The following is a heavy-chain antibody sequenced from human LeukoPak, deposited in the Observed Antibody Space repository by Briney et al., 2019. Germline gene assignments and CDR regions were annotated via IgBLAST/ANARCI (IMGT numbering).Heavy chain of an antibody. CDR1: GGSISSYY. CDR2: IYYSGST. D-gene: IGHD6-13*01. CDR3: ARWAPYSSSSEWVVGGQYYFDY. Sequence: SETLSLTCTVSGGSISSYYWSWIRQPPGKGLEWIGYIYYSGSTNYNPSLKSRVTISVDTSKNQFSLKLSSVTAAGTAVYYCARWAPYSSSSEWVVGGQYYFDYWGQGTLVTVSS. V-gene: IGHV4-59*01. J-gene: IGHJ4*02.